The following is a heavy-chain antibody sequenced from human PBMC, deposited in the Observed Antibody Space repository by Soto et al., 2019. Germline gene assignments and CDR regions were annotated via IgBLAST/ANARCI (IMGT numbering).Heavy chain of an antibody. CDR2: ISGGGVTT. J-gene: IGHJ6*02. CDR1: GFTFSSYA. CDR3: AKERFAGGSNGIDV. D-gene: IGHD3-16*01. Sequence: EVQLLESGGGSVQPGGSLRLSCIASGFTFSSYAMSWVRQAPGKGLEWVSSISGGGVTTYYADSVRGRFTISRDNSKNTRYLQMNSLRAEDTALYSCAKERFAGGSNGIDVWGQGTTVIVSS. V-gene: IGHV3-23*01.